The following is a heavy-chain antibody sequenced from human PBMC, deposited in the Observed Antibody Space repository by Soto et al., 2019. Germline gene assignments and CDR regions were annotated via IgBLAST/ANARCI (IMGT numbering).Heavy chain of an antibody. CDR2: ISYDGSNK. J-gene: IGHJ6*02. Sequence: QVQLVESGGGVVQPGRSLRLSCAASGFTFSSYAMHWVRQAPGKGLEWVAVISYDGSNKYYADSVKGRFTISRDNSKNTLYLQMNSLRAEDTAVYYCARDFSAAAAGNMDVWGQGTTVTVSS. CDR3: ARDFSAAAAGNMDV. V-gene: IGHV3-30-3*01. CDR1: GFTFSSYA. D-gene: IGHD6-13*01.